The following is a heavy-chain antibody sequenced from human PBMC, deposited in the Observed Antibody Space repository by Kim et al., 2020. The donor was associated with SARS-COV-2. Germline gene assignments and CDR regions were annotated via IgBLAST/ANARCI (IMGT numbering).Heavy chain of an antibody. CDR3: ARLQLARDYYYYGIDV. D-gene: IGHD5-18*01. Sequence: SETLSLTCTVSGGSISSSSYYWGWIRQPPGKGLEWIGSIYYSGSTYYNPSLKSRVTISVDTSKNQFSLKLSSVTAADTAVYYCARLQLARDYYYYGIDV. J-gene: IGHJ6*01. CDR1: GGSISSSSYY. CDR2: IYYSGST. V-gene: IGHV4-39*01.